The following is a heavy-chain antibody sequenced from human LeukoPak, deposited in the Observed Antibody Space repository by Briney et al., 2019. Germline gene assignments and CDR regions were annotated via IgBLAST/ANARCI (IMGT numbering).Heavy chain of an antibody. CDR1: EFIFSSYW. CDR3: ASAWLLTYFDY. V-gene: IGHV3-74*01. CDR2: INSDGSSV. Sequence: GGSLRLSYAASEFIFSSYWMHWVRQAPGKGLVWVSRINSDGSSVTYADSVKGRFTISRDNAKNTLYLQMNSLRAEDTAVYYCASAWLLTYFDYSGQGTLVTVSS. D-gene: IGHD5-24*01. J-gene: IGHJ4*02.